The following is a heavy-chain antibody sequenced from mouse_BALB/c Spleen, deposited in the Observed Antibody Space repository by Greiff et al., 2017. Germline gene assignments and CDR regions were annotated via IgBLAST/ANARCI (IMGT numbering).Heavy chain of an antibody. CDR3: TRWGGNYSDAMDD. D-gene: IGHD2-1*01. CDR1: GYTFTSYW. V-gene: IGHV1-69*02. Sequence: QVQLQQSGAELVRPVASVKLSCKASGYTFTSYWINWVTQRPGQGLEWIGNIYPSDSYTNYNQKFKDKATLTVDKSSSTAYMQLSSPTSEDSAVYYCTRWGGNYSDAMDDGGQGTAGT. J-gene: IGHJ4*01. CDR2: IYPSDSYT.